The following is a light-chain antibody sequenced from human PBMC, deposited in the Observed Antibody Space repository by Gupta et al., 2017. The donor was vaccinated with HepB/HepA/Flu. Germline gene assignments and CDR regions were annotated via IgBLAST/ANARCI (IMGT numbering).Light chain of an antibody. Sequence: VSVSAGQTASITCAGDELGDKYVSWYQQKPGQSPVLVMYQDTKRPSGTPERFSGSNSGNQATLTISGTQTMEEADYYCRAWGPSNGVFGGGTKLTVL. CDR1: ELGDKY. CDR3: RAWGPSNGV. CDR2: QDT. J-gene: IGLJ3*02. V-gene: IGLV3-1*01.